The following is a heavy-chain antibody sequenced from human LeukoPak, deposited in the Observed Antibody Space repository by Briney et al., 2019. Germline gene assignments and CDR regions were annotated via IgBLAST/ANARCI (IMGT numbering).Heavy chain of an antibody. CDR1: GFTFSSYW. Sequence: PGGSLRLSCAASGFTFSSYWMSWVRQAPGKGLEWVANIKQDGSEKYYVDSVKGRFTISRDNAKNSLYLQMNSLRAEDTAVYYCTRVSPNTRVGGVIMGRSYDYWAREPWSPSPQ. J-gene: IGHJ4*02. CDR3: TRVSPNTRVGGVIMGRSYDY. D-gene: IGHD3-10*01. V-gene: IGHV3-7*03. CDR2: IKQDGSEK.